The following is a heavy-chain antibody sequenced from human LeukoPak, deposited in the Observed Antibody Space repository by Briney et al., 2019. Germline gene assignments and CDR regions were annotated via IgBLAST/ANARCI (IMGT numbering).Heavy chain of an antibody. CDR1: GFTFSSYS. V-gene: IGHV3-21*01. CDR2: ISSSSSYI. D-gene: IGHD1-26*01. J-gene: IGHJ4*02. CDR3: ARDEVELAFDY. Sequence: GGSLRRSCAASGFTFSSYSMNWVRQAPGKGLEWVSSISSSSSYIYYADSVKGRFTISRDNAKNSLYLQMNSLRAEDTAVYYCARDEVELAFDYWGQGTLVTVSS.